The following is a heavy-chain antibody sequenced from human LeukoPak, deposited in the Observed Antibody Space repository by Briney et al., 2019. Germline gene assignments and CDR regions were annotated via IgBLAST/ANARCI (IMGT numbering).Heavy chain of an antibody. CDR1: GGSISSYY. J-gene: IGHJ4*02. CDR3: ARIRFLEWLTPHYFDY. D-gene: IGHD3-3*01. V-gene: IGHV4-59*01. Sequence: PSETLSLTCTVSGGSISSYYRSWIRQPPGKGLEWIGYIYYSGSTNYNPSLKSRVTISVDTSKNQFSLKLSSVTAADTAVYYCARIRFLEWLTPHYFDYWGQGTLVTVSS. CDR2: IYYSGST.